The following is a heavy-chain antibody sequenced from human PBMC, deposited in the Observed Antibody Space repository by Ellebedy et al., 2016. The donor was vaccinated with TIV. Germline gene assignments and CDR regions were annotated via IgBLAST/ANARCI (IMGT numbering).Heavy chain of an antibody. CDR3: ARQAAYYYDSSGTGLMDNRFDP. J-gene: IGHJ5*02. V-gene: IGHV4-39*01. CDR1: GGSFSGYY. D-gene: IGHD3-22*01. Sequence: MPSETLSLTCDVYGGSFSGYYWGWIRQPPGKGLEWIGRIYYSGSTYYNPSLKSRVTISVDTSKNQFSLKLSSVTAADTAGYYCARQAAYYYDSSGTGLMDNRFDPWGQGTLVTVSS. CDR2: IYYSGST.